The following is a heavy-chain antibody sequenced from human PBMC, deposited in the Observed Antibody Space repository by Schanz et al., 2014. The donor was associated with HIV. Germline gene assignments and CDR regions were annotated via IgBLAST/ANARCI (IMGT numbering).Heavy chain of an antibody. CDR2: ISFDGSEK. V-gene: IGHV3-30*18. J-gene: IGHJ6*02. D-gene: IGHD1-7*01. Sequence: VQLLESGGGLVQPGGSLRLSCAASGFTFSSYGMYWVRQAPGKGLEWVAVISFDGSEKYYADSVKGRFTISRDNSKNTLYLQVNSLGAEDTAVYYCAKDRITGTTGVPYYYYGMDVWGQGTTVTVSS. CDR1: GFTFSSYG. CDR3: AKDRITGTTGVPYYYYGMDV.